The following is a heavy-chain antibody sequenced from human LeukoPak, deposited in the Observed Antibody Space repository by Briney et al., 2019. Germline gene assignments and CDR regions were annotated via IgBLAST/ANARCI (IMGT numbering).Heavy chain of an antibody. D-gene: IGHD4/OR15-4a*01. CDR3: ARDLDYKLDY. J-gene: IGHJ4*02. CDR2: INTDGSTT. CDR1: GFTFSSYL. V-gene: IGHV3-74*01. Sequence: RGSLRLSCAASGFTFSSYLMHWVRQAPGKGLVWVSRINTDGSTTNYADSVKGRFTISRDNAKNTLYLQMNSLRVEDTAVYYCARDLDYKLDYWGQGTLVTVSS.